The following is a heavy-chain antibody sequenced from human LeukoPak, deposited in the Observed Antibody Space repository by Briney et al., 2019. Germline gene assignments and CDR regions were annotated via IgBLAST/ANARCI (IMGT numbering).Heavy chain of an antibody. CDR2: ISYDGSSR. D-gene: IGHD1-14*01. J-gene: IGHJ4*02. CDR3: ATTGSFVFDY. Sequence: GGSLRLSCAVSGFTFSGHVMHWVRQAPGKGLEWVATISYDGSSRYYADSVKGPFTISRDNSRNTLYLQMHSLRPEDTAIYYCATTGSFVFDYWGQGTLVTVSS. V-gene: IGHV3-30*04. CDR1: GFTFSGHV.